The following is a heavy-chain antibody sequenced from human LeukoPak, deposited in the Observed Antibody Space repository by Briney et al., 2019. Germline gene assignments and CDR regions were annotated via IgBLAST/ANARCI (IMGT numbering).Heavy chain of an antibody. CDR1: GGSISSSSYY. CDR3: ASGYGYYFDY. J-gene: IGHJ4*02. D-gene: IGHD5-12*01. Sequence: SETLSLTCTVSGGSISSSSYYWGWIRQPPGKGLEWIGSIYYSGSTYYNPSLKSRVTISLDMSKNQFSLNLTSVTAADTAVYYCASGYGYYFDYWGQGTRVTVSS. CDR2: IYYSGST. V-gene: IGHV4-39*07.